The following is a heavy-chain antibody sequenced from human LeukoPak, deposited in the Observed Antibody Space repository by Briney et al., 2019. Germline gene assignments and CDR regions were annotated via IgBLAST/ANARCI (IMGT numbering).Heavy chain of an antibody. CDR1: GFSFSTYG. Sequence: PGGSLRLSCAASGFSFSTYGIHWVRQAPGKGLEWVGVISNDGSNAYYADSVKGRLTISRDNSKDTLYLQTNSLRAEDTAVYYCARDAAMAVLDYWGQGTLVTVSS. J-gene: IGHJ4*02. D-gene: IGHD2-2*01. V-gene: IGHV3-30*03. CDR2: ISNDGSNA. CDR3: ARDAAMAVLDY.